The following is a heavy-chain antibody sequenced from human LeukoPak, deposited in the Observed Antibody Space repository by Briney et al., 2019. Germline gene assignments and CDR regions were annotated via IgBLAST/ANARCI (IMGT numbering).Heavy chain of an antibody. Sequence: ASVKVSCKASGYTFTSYDINWVRQATGQGLEWMGWMNPNSGNTGYAQKFQGRVTMTRNTSISTAYMELSSLRSEDTAVYYCARRVQDYYGSGSYYYYYYMDVWGKGTTVTVSS. CDR3: ARRVQDYYGSGSYYYYYYMDV. J-gene: IGHJ6*03. CDR1: GYTFTSYD. D-gene: IGHD3-10*01. V-gene: IGHV1-8*01. CDR2: MNPNSGNT.